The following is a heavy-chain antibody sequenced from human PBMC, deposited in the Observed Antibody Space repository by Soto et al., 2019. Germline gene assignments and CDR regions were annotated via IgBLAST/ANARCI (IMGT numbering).Heavy chain of an antibody. Sequence: EVQLLESGGGLVQPGGSLRLSCAASGFTFSSYAMSWVRQAPGKGLEWVSGISGSGGSTYYADSVKGRFTISRDNSKSTLYLQMNSLRAEDTAVYYCAKYRERIATRSIDYWGQGTLVTVSS. D-gene: IGHD6-6*01. V-gene: IGHV3-23*01. CDR1: GFTFSSYA. CDR2: ISGSGGST. J-gene: IGHJ4*02. CDR3: AKYRERIATRSIDY.